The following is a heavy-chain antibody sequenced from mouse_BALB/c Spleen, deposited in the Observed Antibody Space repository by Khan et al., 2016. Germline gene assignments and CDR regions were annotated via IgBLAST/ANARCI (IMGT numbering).Heavy chain of an antibody. Sequence: EVQLQESGPGLMKPSQSLSLTCTVTGYSITSDYAWNWIRQFPGNKLEWMGYIIYSGSTTYTPSLKSRISITRDTSKNQFFLQLNYVTIEDTATYYCASEGPNYAMDYWGQGTSVTVAS. CDR3: ASEGPNYAMDY. CDR1: GYSITSDYA. CDR2: IIYSGST. J-gene: IGHJ4*01. V-gene: IGHV3-2*02.